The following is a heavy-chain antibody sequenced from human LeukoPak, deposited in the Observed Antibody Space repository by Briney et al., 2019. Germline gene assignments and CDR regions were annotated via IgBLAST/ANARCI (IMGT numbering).Heavy chain of an antibody. V-gene: IGHV3-7*01. J-gene: IGHJ4*02. CDR1: GFTFSFYW. CDR2: IKQDGSEK. CDR3: ARDLYRCGRWLQCPLEY. D-gene: IGHD5-24*01. Sequence: GGSLRLSCATSGFTFSFYWMSWVRQAPGRGLEWVANIKQDGSEKYYVDSVKGRFTISRDNAKNSLYLQMNSLRAEDTAVYYCARDLYRCGRWLQCPLEYWGQGTLVTVSS.